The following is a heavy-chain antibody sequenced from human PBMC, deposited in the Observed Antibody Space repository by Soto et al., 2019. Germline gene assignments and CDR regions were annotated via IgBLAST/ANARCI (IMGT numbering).Heavy chain of an antibody. CDR2: FYYSGIT. Sequence: SETLSLTCTVSGGPIRRRGYYWSWIRHRPGEGLEWIGFFYYSGITDYNPSLRSRVTISADTSRNQVFLNMYSVTAADTAVYYCASSGGPEGDWFDPWGQVTLVTVSS. CDR1: GGPIRRRGYY. V-gene: IGHV4-31*03. J-gene: IGHJ5*02. CDR3: ASSGGPEGDWFDP. D-gene: IGHD2-15*01.